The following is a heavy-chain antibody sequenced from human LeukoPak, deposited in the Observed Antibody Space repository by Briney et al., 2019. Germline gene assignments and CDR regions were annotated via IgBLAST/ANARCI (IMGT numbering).Heavy chain of an antibody. Sequence: ASVKVSCKASGYTFTSYGISWVRQAPGQGLEWMGWISAYNGNTNYAQKLQGRVTMTTDTSTSTAYMELSSLRSEDTAVYYCARDLGLQFGMGYFDYWGQGTLVTVSS. CDR2: ISAYNGNT. CDR1: GYTFTSYG. D-gene: IGHD5-24*01. V-gene: IGHV1-18*01. J-gene: IGHJ4*02. CDR3: ARDLGLQFGMGYFDY.